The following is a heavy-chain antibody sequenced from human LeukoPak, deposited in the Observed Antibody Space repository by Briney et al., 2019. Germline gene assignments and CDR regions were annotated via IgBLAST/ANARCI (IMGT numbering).Heavy chain of an antibody. CDR1: GFIFSSHG. J-gene: IGHJ4*02. D-gene: IGHD1-26*01. V-gene: IGHV3-23*01. CDR3: ASIGGATALDY. CDR2: VNPSGDIT. Sequence: PGGSLRLSCAASGFIFSSHGMNWVRQAPGKGLEWVSGVNPSGDITYYADSVKGRFTISRDNAKNSLYLQMNSLRAEDTALYYCASIGGATALDYWGQGTLVTVSS.